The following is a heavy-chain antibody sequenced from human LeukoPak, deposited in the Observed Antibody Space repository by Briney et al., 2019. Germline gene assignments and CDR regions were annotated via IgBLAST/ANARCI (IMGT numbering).Heavy chain of an antibody. CDR3: GRHDSFIPF. D-gene: IGHD3-16*02. J-gene: IGHJ4*02. Sequence: PGGSLRLSCAASGFTFSDYAMTWVRQAAGKGLEWVSSISDTGRRTYYTDSVKGRFTISRDDSKKAVYLEMGTLRVEDTAIYFCGRHDSFIPFWGQGTLVTVSS. CDR2: ISDTGRRT. CDR1: GFTFSDYA. V-gene: IGHV3-23*01.